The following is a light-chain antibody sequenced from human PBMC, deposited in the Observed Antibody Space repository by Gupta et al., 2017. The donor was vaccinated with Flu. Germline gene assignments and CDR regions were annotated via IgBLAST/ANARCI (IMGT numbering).Light chain of an antibody. CDR2: DAP. J-gene: IGKJ3*01. V-gene: IGKV3-20*01. CDR3: EQYSSSVFT. Sequence: IVLTQSPGTLSLSPGERATLSCRASQSVRGNHLAWFQQRPGQAPRLLIYDAPTRPTGIPDRFTGSGSGSGTDFTLTITRLEADDAAVYYCEQYSSSVFTFGPGTKVEI. CDR1: QSVRGNH.